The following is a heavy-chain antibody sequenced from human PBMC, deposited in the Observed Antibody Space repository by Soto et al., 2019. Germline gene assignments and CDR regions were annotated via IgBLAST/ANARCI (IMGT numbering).Heavy chain of an antibody. CDR3: ARDDVLCDGGRCYGMDV. Sequence: GGSLRLSSAASGVNVSSKYMSWVRQAPGKGLEWVPLIQSGGPTYYADSVKGRFTISRDTSENTVHLQMDSLRAEDTAVYYCARDDVLCDGGRCYGMDVWGQGTTVTVSS. V-gene: IGHV3-66*01. J-gene: IGHJ6*02. CDR2: IQSGGPT. CDR1: GVNVSSKY. D-gene: IGHD2-15*01.